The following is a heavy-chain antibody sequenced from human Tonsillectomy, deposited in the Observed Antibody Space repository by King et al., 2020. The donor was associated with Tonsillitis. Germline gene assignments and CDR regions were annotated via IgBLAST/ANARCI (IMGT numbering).Heavy chain of an antibody. CDR1: GFITFSSYG. CDR3: AKDCDGYSYYHYYSYMDV. J-gene: IGHJ6*03. D-gene: IGHD3-22*01. V-gene: IGHV3-30*18. CDR2: ISDDGSDV. Sequence: VQLVESGGGVVQPGRSLRLSCTASGFITFSSYGFHWVRQAPGKGLEWVAVISDDGSDVYYAESVKGRFTISRDTSKNTLYLQMSSLRPDDTAVYYCAKDCDGYSYYHYYSYMDVWGEATTVTASS.